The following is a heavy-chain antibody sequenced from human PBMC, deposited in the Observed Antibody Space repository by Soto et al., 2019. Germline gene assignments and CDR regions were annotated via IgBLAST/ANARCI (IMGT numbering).Heavy chain of an antibody. D-gene: IGHD1-26*01. CDR3: ASHSGSSPEGRYYYGMDV. Sequence: EASVKVSCKASGGTFSSYAISWVRQAPGQGLEWMGGIIPIFGTADYAQKFQGRVMITADESTSTAYMELSSLRSEDTAVYYCASHSGSSPEGRYYYGMDVWGQGTTVTVSS. CDR2: IIPIFGTA. J-gene: IGHJ6*02. CDR1: GGTFSSYA. V-gene: IGHV1-69*13.